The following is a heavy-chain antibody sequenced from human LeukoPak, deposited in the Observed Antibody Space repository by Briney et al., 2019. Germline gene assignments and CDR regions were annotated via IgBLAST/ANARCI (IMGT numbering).Heavy chain of an antibody. J-gene: IGHJ4*02. CDR2: TYYRSKWFG. CDR3: ASFRSVAGFDY. CDR1: GDSVSSNSTA. Sequence: SQTLSLTCAISGDSVSSNSTAWNWTRQSPSRGLEWLGRTYYRSKWFGDYAVSVKSRITINPDTSKNLFSLQLNSVTPEDTAVYYCASFRSVAGFDYWGQGTLVTVSS. V-gene: IGHV6-1*01.